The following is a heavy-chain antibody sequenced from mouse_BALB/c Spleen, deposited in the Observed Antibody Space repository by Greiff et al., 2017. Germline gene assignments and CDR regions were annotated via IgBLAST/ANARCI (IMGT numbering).Heavy chain of an antibody. CDR2: IWAGGST. V-gene: IGHV2-9*02. CDR1: GFSLTSYG. D-gene: IGHD1-1*01. CDR3: ARPQSYGSSSSWFAY. J-gene: IGHJ3*01. Sequence: QVQLQQSGPGLVAPSQSLSITCTVSGFSLTSYGVHWVRQPPGKGLEWLGVIWAGGSTNYNSALMSRLSISKDNSKSQVFLKMNSLQTDDTAMYYCARPQSYGSSSSWFAYWGQGTLVTVSA.